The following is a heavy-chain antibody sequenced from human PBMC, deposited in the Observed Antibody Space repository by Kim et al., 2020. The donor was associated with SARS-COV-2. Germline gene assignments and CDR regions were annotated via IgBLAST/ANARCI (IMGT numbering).Heavy chain of an antibody. Sequence: SETLSLTCRVSGGSVTNNTRYWAWIRQPPGKGLEWIASVYYSGDTYDNPSLRSRVTISVDTSKNQFSLKMKAVTAADTGVYFCAVRTGSYYHWFDPWGQG. D-gene: IGHD3-10*01. V-gene: IGHV4-39*01. J-gene: IGHJ5*02. CDR1: GGSVTNNTRY. CDR2: VYYSGDT. CDR3: AVRTGSYYHWFDP.